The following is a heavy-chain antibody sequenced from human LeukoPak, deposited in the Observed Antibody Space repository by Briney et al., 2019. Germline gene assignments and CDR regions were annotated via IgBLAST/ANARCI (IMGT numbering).Heavy chain of an antibody. J-gene: IGHJ3*02. V-gene: IGHV3-48*04. D-gene: IGHD5-24*01. Sequence: GGSLRLSCAASGFTFSSYSMNWVRQAPGKGLEWVSYISSSSSTIYYADSVKGRFTISRDNAKNSLYLQMNSLRAEDTAVYYCARDGGVEMATRGAFDIWGQGTMVTVSS. CDR3: ARDGGVEMATRGAFDI. CDR2: ISSSSSTI. CDR1: GFTFSSYS.